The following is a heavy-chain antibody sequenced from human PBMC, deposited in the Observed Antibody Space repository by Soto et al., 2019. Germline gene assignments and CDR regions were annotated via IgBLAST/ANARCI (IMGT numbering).Heavy chain of an antibody. D-gene: IGHD2-15*01. CDR1: GFTFSGFG. CDR2: IGTAGDT. J-gene: IGHJ4*02. V-gene: IGHV3-13*01. CDR3: ARGQEVGAHFFDS. Sequence: QPGGSLRLSCEASGFTFSGFGMHWVRQPTGKGLEWVSAIGTAGDTYYAVSVKGRFTISRDNAKNSLSLQMNSLRAGDTAVYFCARGQEVGAHFFDSWGQGTQVTVSS.